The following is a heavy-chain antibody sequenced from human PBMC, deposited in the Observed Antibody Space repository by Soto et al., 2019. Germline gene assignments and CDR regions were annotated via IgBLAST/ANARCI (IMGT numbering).Heavy chain of an antibody. V-gene: IGHV2-5*02. CDR2: LYWDDDE. D-gene: IGHD5-18*01. CDR1: GFSLSTRGVG. Sequence: QITLKESGPTLVKPTQTLTLTCTFSGFSLSTRGVGVGWIRQPPGKALEWLALLYWDDDEGYSPSLKSRLPISKDTSQNQVVLTVTNMDPVDTATYYCAHRPRGYSYYFDYWGQGTLVTVSS. J-gene: IGHJ4*02. CDR3: AHRPRGYSYYFDY.